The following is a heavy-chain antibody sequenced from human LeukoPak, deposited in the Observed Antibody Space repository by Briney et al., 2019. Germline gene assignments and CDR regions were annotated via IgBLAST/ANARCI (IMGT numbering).Heavy chain of an antibody. CDR3: ARGKTYYDISNDAFDI. CDR2: IYYSGST. Sequence: SETLSLTCTVSSGSISSYHWSWLRPPPGEALEYIGYIYYSGSTNYNPSLKSRVTISVDTSKNQFSLKLSSVTAADTAVYYCARGKTYYDISNDAFDIWGQGTMVTVSS. J-gene: IGHJ3*02. D-gene: IGHD3-22*01. CDR1: SGSISSYH. V-gene: IGHV4-59*01.